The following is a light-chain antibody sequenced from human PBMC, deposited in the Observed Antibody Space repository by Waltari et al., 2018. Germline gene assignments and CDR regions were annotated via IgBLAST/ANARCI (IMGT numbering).Light chain of an antibody. CDR1: QSLLHSKGYTC. CDR3: MQALQTPST. J-gene: IGKJ2*01. CDR2: LGS. V-gene: IGKV2-28*01. Sequence: DIVMTQSPLSLPVTPGEPASISCRSSQSLLHSKGYTCLDWYLQKPGQSPQLRFYLGSKRASGVPYRFSGSGSGTDFSLKISRVEAEDVGVYYCMQALQTPSTFGQGTKLEIK.